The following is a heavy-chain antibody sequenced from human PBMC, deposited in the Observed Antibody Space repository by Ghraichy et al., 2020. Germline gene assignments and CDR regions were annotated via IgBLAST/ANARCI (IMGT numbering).Heavy chain of an antibody. CDR3: ARATSLDDDAFDI. CDR2: IYVSGST. J-gene: IGHJ3*02. V-gene: IGHV4-61*02. D-gene: IGHD3-3*02. CDR1: DGSISSDTYH. Sequence: TLSLTCTVSDGSISSDTYHWNWVRQPAGKGLEWIGRIYVSGSTNYNLSLKSRLTISLDTSKRQFSLKLNSVTAADTAMYYCARATSLDDDAFDIWGRGTMVTVSS.